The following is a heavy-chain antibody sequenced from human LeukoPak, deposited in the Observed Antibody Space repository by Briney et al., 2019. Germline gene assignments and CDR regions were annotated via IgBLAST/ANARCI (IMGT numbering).Heavy chain of an antibody. CDR2: IRYDGSNI. D-gene: IGHD3-16*02. J-gene: IGHJ4*02. V-gene: IGHV3-30*02. CDR3: AKDPRGGMITFGGVIVDY. Sequence: GGSLRLSCAASGFTFSSYGMHWVRQAPGKGLEWVAFIRYDGSNIYYADSVKGRFTISRDNSKNTLYLQMNSLRAEDTAVYYCAKDPRGGMITFGGVIVDYWGQGTVVSVSS. CDR1: GFTFSSYG.